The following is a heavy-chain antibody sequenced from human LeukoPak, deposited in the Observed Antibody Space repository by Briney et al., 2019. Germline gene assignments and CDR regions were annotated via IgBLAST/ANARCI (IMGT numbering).Heavy chain of an antibody. CDR3: XXXLYSSRTNDAFVI. D-gene: IGHD6-13*01. J-gene: IGHJ3*02. Sequence: PSETLSLTCTVSGGSIRSTSYYWGWIRQPPGKGLEWIGSIYYSGNTYYNPSLKSRVTISVDTSKNQFSLKLSSVTAADTAVYYXXXXLYSSRTNDAFVIWGQGTMVTVSS. V-gene: IGHV4-39*07. CDR2: IYYSGNT. CDR1: GGSIRSTSYY.